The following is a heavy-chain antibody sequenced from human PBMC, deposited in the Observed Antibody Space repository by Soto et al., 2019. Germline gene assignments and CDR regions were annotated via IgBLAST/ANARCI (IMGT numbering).Heavy chain of an antibody. D-gene: IGHD4-17*01. V-gene: IGHV3-21*01. CDR2: ISSSSSYI. J-gene: IGHJ5*02. Sequence: GGSLRLSCAASGFTFSSYSMNWVRQAPGKGLEWVSSISSSSSYIYYADSVKGRFTISRDNAKNSLYLQMNSLRAEDTAVYYCARDLSSLWMDYGELWFDPWGQGTLVTVSS. CDR3: ARDLSSLWMDYGELWFDP. CDR1: GFTFSSYS.